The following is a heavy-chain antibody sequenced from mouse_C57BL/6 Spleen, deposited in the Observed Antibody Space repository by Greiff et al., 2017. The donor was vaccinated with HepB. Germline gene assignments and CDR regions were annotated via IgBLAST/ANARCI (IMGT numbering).Heavy chain of an antibody. CDR2: ICGGGST. CDR3: AKHGAQGAFAY. D-gene: IGHD3-2*02. Sequence: QVQLKESGPGLVTPSQSLSITCTVSGFSLTSYGVDWVRQPPGKGLEWLGVICGGGSTNYNSALMSRMSISKDNSKSQVFLTMNSLQTDDTAMYYCAKHGAQGAFAYWGKGTLVTVSA. CDR1: GFSLTSYG. J-gene: IGHJ3*01. V-gene: IGHV2-9*01.